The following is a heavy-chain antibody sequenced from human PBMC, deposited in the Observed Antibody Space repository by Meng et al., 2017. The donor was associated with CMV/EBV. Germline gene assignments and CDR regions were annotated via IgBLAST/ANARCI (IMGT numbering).Heavy chain of an antibody. CDR3: ARDLPGGWFDP. CDR2: INHSGST. J-gene: IGHJ5*02. CDR1: GGSFSGYY. V-gene: IGHV4-34*01. Sequence: GSLRLSCAVYGGSFSGYYWSWIRQPPGKGLEWIGEINHSGSTNYNPSLKSRVTISVDTSKNQFSLKLSSVTAADTAVYYCARDLPGGWFDPWAREPWSPSPQ. D-gene: IGHD1-14*01.